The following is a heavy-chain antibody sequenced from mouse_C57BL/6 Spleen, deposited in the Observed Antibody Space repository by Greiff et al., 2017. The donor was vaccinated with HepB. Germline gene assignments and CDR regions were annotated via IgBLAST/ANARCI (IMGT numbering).Heavy chain of an antibody. Sequence: QVQLQQPGAELVMPGASVKLSCKASGYTFTSYWMHWVKQRPGQGLEWIGEIDPSDSYTNYNQKFKGKSTLTVDKSSSTAYLQLSSLTSEDSAVYYCARCNYYGSRYYFDYWGQGTTLTVSS. V-gene: IGHV1-69*01. CDR3: ARCNYYGSRYYFDY. D-gene: IGHD1-1*01. CDR1: GYTFTSYW. CDR2: IDPSDSYT. J-gene: IGHJ2*01.